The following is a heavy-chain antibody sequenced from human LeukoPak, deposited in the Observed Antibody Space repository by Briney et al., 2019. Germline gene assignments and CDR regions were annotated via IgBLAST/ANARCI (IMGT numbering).Heavy chain of an antibody. J-gene: IGHJ4*02. V-gene: IGHV3-48*03. CDR3: AKEIWPTVTTPGWTYFDY. Sequence: GGSLRLSCAASGFTFSSYEMNWVRQAPGKGLEWVSYISSSGSTIYYADSVKGRFTISRDNAKNSLYLQMNSLRAEDTAVYYCAKEIWPTVTTPGWTYFDYWGQGALVTVSS. CDR2: ISSSGSTI. D-gene: IGHD4-17*01. CDR1: GFTFSSYE.